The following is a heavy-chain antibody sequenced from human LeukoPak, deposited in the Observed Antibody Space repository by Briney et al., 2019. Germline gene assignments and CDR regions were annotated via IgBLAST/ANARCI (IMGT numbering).Heavy chain of an antibody. Sequence: PGGSLRLSCAASGFTFSNAWMSWVRQAPGKGLEWVGRIKSKTDGGTTDYAAPVKGRFTISRDDSKNTLYLQMNSLKTEDTAVYYCTTDFSHGYYYDSSRADYWGQGTLVTVSS. CDR3: TTDFSHGYYYDSSRADY. CDR2: IKSKTDGGTT. CDR1: GFTFSNAW. D-gene: IGHD3-22*01. V-gene: IGHV3-15*01. J-gene: IGHJ4*02.